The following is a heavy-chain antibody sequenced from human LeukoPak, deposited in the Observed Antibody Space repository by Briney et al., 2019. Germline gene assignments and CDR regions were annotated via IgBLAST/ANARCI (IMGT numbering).Heavy chain of an antibody. CDR2: ISNDGSKK. CDR3: AKDRYSYAFEYSDS. D-gene: IGHD5-18*01. V-gene: IGHV3-30*18. CDR1: GFTFSSYG. J-gene: IGHJ4*02. Sequence: GGSLRLSCAVSGFTFSSYGMHWVRQAPGKGLDWVAVISNDGSKKYYADSVKGRFTISRGNSKNTLSLQVSSLRTEDTAVYYCAKDRYSYAFEYSDSWGQGTLVTVSS.